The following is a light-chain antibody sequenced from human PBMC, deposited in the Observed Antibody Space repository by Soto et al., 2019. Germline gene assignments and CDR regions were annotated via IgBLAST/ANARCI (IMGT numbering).Light chain of an antibody. V-gene: IGKV1-39*01. CDR3: HQTYSAPLT. CDR2: GAS. J-gene: IGKJ4*01. CDR1: QSISNY. Sequence: DIQMTQSPFSLPASVGDRVNITCRASQSISNYLNWYQQKPGRAPSLLIHGASSLQGGVPSRFSGSGSGTDFTLTISSLQPEDFTTYFCHQTYSAPLTFGGGTKVDI.